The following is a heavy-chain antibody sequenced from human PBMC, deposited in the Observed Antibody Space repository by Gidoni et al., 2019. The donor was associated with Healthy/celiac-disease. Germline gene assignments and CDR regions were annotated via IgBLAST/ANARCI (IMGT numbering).Heavy chain of an antibody. V-gene: IGHV3-15*01. Sequence: EVQLVESGGGLVKPGGSLRLSCAASGFTFSNAWLSLVRQAPGKGLEWVGRIKSKTDGGTTDYAAPVKGRFTISRDDSKNTLYLQMNSLKTEDTAVYYCTTDLGDTAMVYYYYYGMDVWGQGTTVTVSS. D-gene: IGHD5-18*01. J-gene: IGHJ6*02. CDR1: GFTFSNAW. CDR3: TTDLGDTAMVYYYYYGMDV. CDR2: IKSKTDGGTT.